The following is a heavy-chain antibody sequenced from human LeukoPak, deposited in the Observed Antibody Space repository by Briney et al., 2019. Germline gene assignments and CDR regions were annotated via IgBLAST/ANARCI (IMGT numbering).Heavy chain of an antibody. CDR3: ARAGFGLNHLVHHYYYYGMDV. Sequence: SETLSLTCTVSGGSIRSNYWSWIRQPPGKGLEWIGYIYYSGSTNYNPSLKSRVTISVDTSKNQFSLKLSSVTAADTAVYYCARAGFGLNHLVHHYYYYGMDVWGQGTTVTVSS. J-gene: IGHJ6*02. V-gene: IGHV4-59*01. CDR1: GGSIRSNY. D-gene: IGHD3-16*01. CDR2: IYYSGST.